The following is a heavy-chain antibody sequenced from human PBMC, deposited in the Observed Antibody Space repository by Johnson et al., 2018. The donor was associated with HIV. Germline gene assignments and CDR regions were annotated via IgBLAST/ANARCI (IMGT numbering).Heavy chain of an antibody. V-gene: IGHV3-15*01. CDR3: WAKWTVITFGGPSAFDI. CDR1: GFSFTNAW. J-gene: IGHJ3*02. D-gene: IGHD3-16*01. Sequence: VQLVESGGGSVQPGESLKISCEASGFSFTNAWMNWVRQGPGKGLEWVGRIKSKGDGGTTDYAAPVKGRLSISRDDSRNTLHMQMNSLKTDDTGVYCCWAKWTVITFGGPSAFDIWGQGTVVTVSS. CDR2: IKSKGDGGTT.